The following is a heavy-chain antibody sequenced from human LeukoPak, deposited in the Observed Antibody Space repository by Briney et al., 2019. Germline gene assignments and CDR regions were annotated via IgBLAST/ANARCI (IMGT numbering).Heavy chain of an antibody. Sequence: PSETLSLTCTVSGGSISSYYWSWIRQPPGKGPEWIGYIYYSGSTKYNPSLKSRVTISVDTSKNQFSLKLSSVTAADTAVYYCARLVGVATTNNWFDPWGQGTLVTVSS. CDR3: ARLVGVATTNNWFDP. J-gene: IGHJ5*02. CDR2: IYYSGST. D-gene: IGHD5-12*01. V-gene: IGHV4-59*08. CDR1: GGSISSYY.